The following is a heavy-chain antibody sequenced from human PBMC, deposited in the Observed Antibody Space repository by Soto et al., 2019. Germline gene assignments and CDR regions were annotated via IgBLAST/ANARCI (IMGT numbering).Heavy chain of an antibody. CDR3: ARGRYCSGGSCYSGTNWFDP. CDR2: IIPIFGTA. J-gene: IGHJ5*02. CDR1: GGTFSSYA. Sequence: QVQLVQSGAEVKKPGSSVKVSCKASGGTFSSYAISWVRQAPGQGLEWMGGIIPIFGTANYAQKFQGRVTITADESTSTAYMELSSLRSEDTAVYYCARGRYCSGGSCYSGTNWFDPWGQGTLVTVSS. D-gene: IGHD2-15*01. V-gene: IGHV1-69*12.